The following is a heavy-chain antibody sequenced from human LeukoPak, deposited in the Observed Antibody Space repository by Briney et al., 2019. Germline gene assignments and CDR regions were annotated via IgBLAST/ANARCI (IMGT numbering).Heavy chain of an antibody. CDR2: VYYTGST. Sequence: SETLSLTCTVSGGSISSYYWSWIRQPPGKGLEWIGYVYYTGSTNYNPSLNSRVTMSIDTSKNQFSLRLSSVTAADTAVYYCARVVGFYDSSAFDLWGQGTLVTVPS. V-gene: IGHV4-59*01. CDR1: GGSISSYY. D-gene: IGHD3-22*01. J-gene: IGHJ5*02. CDR3: ARVVGFYDSSAFDL.